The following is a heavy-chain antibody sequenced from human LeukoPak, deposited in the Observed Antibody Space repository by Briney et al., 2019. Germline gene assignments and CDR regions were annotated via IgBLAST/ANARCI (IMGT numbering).Heavy chain of an antibody. D-gene: IGHD3/OR15-3a*01. CDR2: IKRKGDDGTI. CDR1: GFTFSNAW. J-gene: IGHJ4*02. Sequence: GGSLRLSCAASGFTFSNAWMSWVRQAPGRALEWVGRIKRKGDDGTIDYAAPVKGRLSISRDDSKNTLYLQTNSLKSEDTAVYYCTAGTGRSDFDYWGQGTLVTVSS. V-gene: IGHV3-15*01. CDR3: TAGTGRSDFDY.